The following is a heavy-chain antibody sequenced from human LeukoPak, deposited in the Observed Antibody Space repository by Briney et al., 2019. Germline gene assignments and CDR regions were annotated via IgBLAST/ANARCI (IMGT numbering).Heavy chain of an antibody. J-gene: IGHJ4*02. Sequence: SETLSLTCTLSGGSISSSSHYWGWIRQPPGKGLEWIGSTYYSGSAYYNPSLKSRVTISVDRSKNQFSLKLSSVTAADTAVYYCARDSSGWSDFDFWGQGTLVTVSS. CDR2: TYYSGSA. CDR3: ARDSSGWSDFDF. D-gene: IGHD6-19*01. CDR1: GGSISSSSHY. V-gene: IGHV4-39*07.